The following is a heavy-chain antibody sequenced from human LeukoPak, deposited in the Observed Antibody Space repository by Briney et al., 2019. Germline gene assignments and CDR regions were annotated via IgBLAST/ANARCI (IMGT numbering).Heavy chain of an antibody. Sequence: ASVKVSRKASGGTFSSYAISWVRQAPGQGLEWMGGIIPIFGTANYAQKFQGRVTITADESTSTAYMELSSLRSEDTAVYYCASAAVAGTLDYWGQGTLVTVSS. J-gene: IGHJ4*02. CDR2: IIPIFGTA. D-gene: IGHD6-19*01. V-gene: IGHV1-69*01. CDR3: ASAAVAGTLDY. CDR1: GGTFSSYA.